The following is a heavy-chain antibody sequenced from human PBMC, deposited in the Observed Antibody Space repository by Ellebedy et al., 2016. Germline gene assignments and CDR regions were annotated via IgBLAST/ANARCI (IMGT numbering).Heavy chain of an antibody. CDR3: AATDYHDTSHLAH. D-gene: IGHD4-11*01. Sequence: SVKVSXXAPGFTFGSSVIQWVRQARGQSLEWIGWLAVGSGNTNYAQMFQDRVTITRDMSTATAYMELSSLRSEDTATYYCAATDYHDTSHLAHWGQGTLVTVSS. CDR2: LAVGSGNT. J-gene: IGHJ4*02. V-gene: IGHV1-58*02. CDR1: GFTFGSSV.